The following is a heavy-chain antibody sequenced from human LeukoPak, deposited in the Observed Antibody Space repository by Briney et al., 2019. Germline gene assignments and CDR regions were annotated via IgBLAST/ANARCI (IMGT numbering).Heavy chain of an antibody. CDR2: INPNSGGT. CDR3: ARVSPEPSSAAPNDY. J-gene: IGHJ4*02. CDR1: GYTFTGYY. Sequence: ASVKVSCKASGYTFTGYYMHWVRQAPGQGLEWMGWINPNSGGTNYAQKFQGRVTMTRDTSISTAYMELSRLRSDDTAVYYCARVSPEPSSAAPNDYWGQGTLVTVSS. V-gene: IGHV1-2*02. D-gene: IGHD6-6*01.